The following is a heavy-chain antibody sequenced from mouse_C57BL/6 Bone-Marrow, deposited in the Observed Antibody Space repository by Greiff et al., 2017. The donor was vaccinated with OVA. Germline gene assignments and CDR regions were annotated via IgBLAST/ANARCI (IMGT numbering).Heavy chain of an antibody. J-gene: IGHJ4*01. CDR3: TRETSVRKAMDY. CDR1: GYTFTSYW. CDR2: IYPGNSDT. Sequence: EVQLQQSGTVLARPGASVKMSCKTSGYTFTSYWMHWVKQRPGQGLEWIGAIYPGNSDTSYNQKFKGKAKLTAVTSASTAYMELSSLTNEDSAVYYCTRETSVRKAMDYWGQGTSVTVSS. V-gene: IGHV1-5*01. D-gene: IGHD2-14*01.